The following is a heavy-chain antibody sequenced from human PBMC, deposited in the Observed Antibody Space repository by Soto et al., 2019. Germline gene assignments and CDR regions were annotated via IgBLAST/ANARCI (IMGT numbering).Heavy chain of an antibody. V-gene: IGHV3-23*01. CDR1: GFTFSTYA. J-gene: IGHJ4*02. CDR3: AKDLSEYGYGYSEF. CDR2: ISGTGGST. D-gene: IGHD5-18*01. Sequence: PGGSLRLSCAASGFTFSTYAMSWVRQAPGKGLEWVSAISGTGGSTYYADSVKGRFTISRDSSKNTLYLQMNSLRAEDTAVYYCAKDLSEYGYGYSEFWGQGTLVTVSS.